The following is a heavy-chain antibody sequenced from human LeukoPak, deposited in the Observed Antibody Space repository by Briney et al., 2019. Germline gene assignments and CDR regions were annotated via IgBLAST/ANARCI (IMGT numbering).Heavy chain of an antibody. Sequence: GGSLRLSCATSGFTFSSYSMNWVRQAPGKGLESVSSISSSSSYIYDADSVKGRFTISRDNAKNSLYLQMNSLRAEDTAVYYCARVVTYYYGSGTGNAFDIWGQGTMVTVSS. V-gene: IGHV3-21*01. J-gene: IGHJ3*02. CDR2: ISSSSSYI. CDR3: ARVVTYYYGSGTGNAFDI. D-gene: IGHD3-10*01. CDR1: GFTFSSYS.